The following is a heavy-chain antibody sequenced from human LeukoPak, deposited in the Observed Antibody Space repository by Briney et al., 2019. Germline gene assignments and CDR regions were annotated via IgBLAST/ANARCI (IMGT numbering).Heavy chain of an antibody. CDR2: IKSKTDGGTT. D-gene: IGHD2-15*01. Sequence: GGSLRLSCAASGFTFSNAWMSWVRQAPGKGLEWVGRIKSKTDGGTTDYAAPVKGRFTISRDDSKNTLYLQVNSLKTEDTAVYYCTTDVLGYCSGGSCYYFDYWGQGTLVTVSS. V-gene: IGHV3-15*01. J-gene: IGHJ4*02. CDR3: TTDVLGYCSGGSCYYFDY. CDR1: GFTFSNAW.